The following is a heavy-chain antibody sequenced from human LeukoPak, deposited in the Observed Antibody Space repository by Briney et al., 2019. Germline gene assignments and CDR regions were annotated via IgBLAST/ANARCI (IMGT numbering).Heavy chain of an antibody. J-gene: IGHJ4*02. Sequence: GGSLRLSCAASGFSFRDFWMTWDRQAPGKGLEWVANINQGGSVKYYVDSVKGRFTISRDDAESSLYVQMNSLRDADTAVYYCARFGYSGWNLEYWGQGTLVTVSS. CDR1: GFSFRDFW. CDR2: INQGGSVK. D-gene: IGHD5-12*01. V-gene: IGHV3-7*01. CDR3: ARFGYSGWNLEY.